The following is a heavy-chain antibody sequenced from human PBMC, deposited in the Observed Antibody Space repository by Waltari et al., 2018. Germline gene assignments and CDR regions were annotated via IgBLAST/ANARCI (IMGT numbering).Heavy chain of an antibody. J-gene: IGHJ6*02. Sequence: QVQLVQSGAEVKKPGASVKVSCKASGYTFTSYGISWVRQAPGQGLEWMGWISAYNGNTNYAQKLQGRFTMTTDTSTSTAYMELSSLRSDDTAVYYCARRWVQGLSLRYGMDVWGQGTTVTVSS. CDR3: ARRWVQGLSLRYGMDV. CDR2: ISAYNGNT. D-gene: IGHD3-10*01. V-gene: IGHV1-18*01. CDR1: GYTFTSYG.